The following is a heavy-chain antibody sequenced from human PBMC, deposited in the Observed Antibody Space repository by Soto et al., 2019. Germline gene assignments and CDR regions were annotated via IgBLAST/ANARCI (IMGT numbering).Heavy chain of an antibody. CDR2: INAGNAYT. CDR3: ARAGSDCSNTACYSVQY. Sequence: ASVKVSCKASGYMFTSYAMHWVRQAPGQRLEWMGWINAGNAYTKYSQKFQGRVTITRDTSASTAYMELSSLSSEDTAVYYCARAGSDCSNTACYSVQYWRQGTLVTVSS. D-gene: IGHD2-2*01. V-gene: IGHV1-3*01. CDR1: GYMFTSYA. J-gene: IGHJ1*01.